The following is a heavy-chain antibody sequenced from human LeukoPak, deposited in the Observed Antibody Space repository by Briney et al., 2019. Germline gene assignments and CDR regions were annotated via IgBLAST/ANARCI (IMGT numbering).Heavy chain of an antibody. CDR2: IYSSGGT. CDR3: ARGSDIPGTTSIFDS. Sequence: SETLSLTCTVSGGSISAYYWSWIRQPAGKGLEWLGRIYSSGGTNYDPSLKSRVTMSVDTSKNQFSLKLSSVTAADTAVYYCARGSDIPGTTSIFDSWGQGTLVTVTS. V-gene: IGHV4-4*07. CDR1: GGSISAYY. D-gene: IGHD1-20*01. J-gene: IGHJ4*02.